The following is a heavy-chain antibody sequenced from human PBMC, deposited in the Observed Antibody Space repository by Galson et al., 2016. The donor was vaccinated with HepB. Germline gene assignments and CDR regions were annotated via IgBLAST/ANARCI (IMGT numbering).Heavy chain of an antibody. J-gene: IGHJ5*02. CDR2: ISSGSLTI. D-gene: IGHD6-19*01. CDR3: ARDPTRSGWYVDH. Sequence: LRLSCAASGFTFNTYSMTWVRQAPGKGLEWISFISSGSLTIYYADSVKGRFTISRDNAKNSLYLPMYSLRDEDTSVYYCARDPTRSGWYVDHWGQGTLVTVSS. V-gene: IGHV3-48*02. CDR1: GFTFNTYS.